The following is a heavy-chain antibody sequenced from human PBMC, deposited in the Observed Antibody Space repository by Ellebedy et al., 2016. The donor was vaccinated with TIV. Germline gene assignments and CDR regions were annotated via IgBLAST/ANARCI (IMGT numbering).Heavy chain of an antibody. D-gene: IGHD5-18*01. CDR3: ARESGGSYGSYDAFDI. CDR2: INHSGST. CDR1: GGSFSGYY. Sequence: SETLSLTXAVYGGSFSGYYWSWIRQPPGKGLEWIGEINHSGSTNYNPSLKSRVTISVDTSKNQFSLKLSSVTAADTAVYYCARESGGSYGSYDAFDIWGQGTMVTVSS. V-gene: IGHV4-34*01. J-gene: IGHJ3*02.